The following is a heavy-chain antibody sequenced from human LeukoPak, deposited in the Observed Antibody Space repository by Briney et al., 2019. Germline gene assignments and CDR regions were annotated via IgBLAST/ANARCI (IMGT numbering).Heavy chain of an antibody. CDR2: IYHSGVT. Sequence: SETLSLTCTVSGYSISSGYYWGWIRQPPGKGLEWIGIIYHSGVTHYNPSLRSRVTISVDTSKNQFSLKLSSVTAADTAVYYRARALDYGDYVHYYYMDVWGKGTTVTVSS. D-gene: IGHD4-17*01. J-gene: IGHJ6*03. V-gene: IGHV4-38-2*02. CDR1: GYSISSGYY. CDR3: ARALDYGDYVHYYYMDV.